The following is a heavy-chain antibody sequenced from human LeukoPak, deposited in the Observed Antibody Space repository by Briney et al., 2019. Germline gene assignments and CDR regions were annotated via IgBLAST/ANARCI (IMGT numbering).Heavy chain of an antibody. J-gene: IGHJ5*02. CDR1: GFTFSNAW. CDR2: ISYDGSNK. V-gene: IGHV3-30*18. D-gene: IGHD3-10*01. Sequence: GGSLRLSCAASGFTFSNAWMSWVRQAPGKGLEWVSIISYDGSNKYYADSMKGRFTISRDNFKNTLYLQMNSLRAEDTAVYYCAKDKSGVSDWFDPWGQGTQVTVSS. CDR3: AKDKSGVSDWFDP.